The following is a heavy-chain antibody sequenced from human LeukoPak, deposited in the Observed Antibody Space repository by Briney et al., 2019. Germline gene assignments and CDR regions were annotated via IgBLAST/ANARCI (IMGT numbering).Heavy chain of an antibody. CDR3: ATLGENPDLFFDY. CDR1: GGSISSHC. Sequence: SETLSLTCTVSGGSISSHCWSWIRQPPGQGLEWLGYIYNSGSTNYNPSLKSRVTISVDTSKNQLSLKLSSVTAADTAVYYCATLGENPDLFFDYWGQGTLVTVSS. CDR2: IYNSGST. J-gene: IGHJ4*02. V-gene: IGHV4-59*11. D-gene: IGHD3-3*01.